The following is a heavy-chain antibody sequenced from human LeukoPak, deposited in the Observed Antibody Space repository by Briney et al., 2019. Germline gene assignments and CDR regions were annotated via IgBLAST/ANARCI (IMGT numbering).Heavy chain of an antibody. J-gene: IGHJ4*02. D-gene: IGHD2-21*02. Sequence: PGASLRLSCAASGFSVSNTYMSWVRQAPGKGLEWVSIIYSGGNTYYADSVKGRFTISRDNSKNTLYLQMNRLRPEDTAVYYCARGTVTAPDYWGQGTLVTVSS. CDR2: IYSGGNT. CDR3: ARGTVTAPDY. V-gene: IGHV3-53*01. CDR1: GFSVSNTY.